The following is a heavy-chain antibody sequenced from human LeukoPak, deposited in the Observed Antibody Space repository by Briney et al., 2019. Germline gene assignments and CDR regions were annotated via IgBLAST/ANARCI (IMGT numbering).Heavy chain of an antibody. V-gene: IGHV3-74*01. Sequence: AGGSLGLSVAAFGFTFSSYWMNWVRKAPGRGRVWVSRIASDGNSTTYADSVKGRFSISRDNAKNTLYLQMNSLRVEDTAVYYCARGRPHGNDHWGQGTPVTVSS. CDR3: ARGRPHGNDH. J-gene: IGHJ4*02. CDR1: GFTFSSYW. CDR2: IASDGNST. D-gene: IGHD4-23*01.